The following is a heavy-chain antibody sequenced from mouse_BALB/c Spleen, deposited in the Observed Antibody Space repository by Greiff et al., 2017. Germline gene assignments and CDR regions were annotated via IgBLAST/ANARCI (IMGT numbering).Heavy chain of an antibody. CDR3: ARGGGNLYYAMDY. CDR2: INPYNGDT. CDR1: GYSFTGYF. V-gene: IGHV1-20*02. Sequence: VQLQQSGPELVKPGASVKISCKASGYSFTGYFMNWVMQSHGKSLEWIGRINPYNGDTFYNQKFKGKATLTVDESSSTANMELRSLASEDSAVYDCARGGGNLYYAMDYWGQGTSVTVSS. D-gene: IGHD2-1*01. J-gene: IGHJ4*01.